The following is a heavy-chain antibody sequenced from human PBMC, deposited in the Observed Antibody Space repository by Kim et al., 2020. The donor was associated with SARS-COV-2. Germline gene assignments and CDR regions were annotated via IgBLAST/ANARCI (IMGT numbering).Heavy chain of an antibody. J-gene: IGHJ6*02. V-gene: IGHV3-9*01. CDR3: ARVSGSYLNYYFPMDV. D-gene: IGHD1-26*01. Sequence: GRGRVTISRDHAKNSLYLHMNSLRPEDTALYYCARVSGSYLNYYFPMDVWGQGTTVTVSS.